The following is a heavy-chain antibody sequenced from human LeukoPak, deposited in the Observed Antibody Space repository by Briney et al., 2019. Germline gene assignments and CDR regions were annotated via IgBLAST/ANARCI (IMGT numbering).Heavy chain of an antibody. Sequence: GGSLRLSCAASGFTFSSYGMHWVRQAPGKGLEWVAFIRYDGSNKYYADSVKGRFTISRDNSTNTLYLQMNSLRAEDTAVYYCAKVGYCSSTSCFDYWGQGTLVTVSS. CDR3: AKVGYCSSTSCFDY. V-gene: IGHV3-30*02. J-gene: IGHJ4*02. CDR1: GFTFSSYG. CDR2: IRYDGSNK. D-gene: IGHD2-2*01.